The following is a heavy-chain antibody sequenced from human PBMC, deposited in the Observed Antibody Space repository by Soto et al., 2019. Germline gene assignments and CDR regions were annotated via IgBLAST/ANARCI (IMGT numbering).Heavy chain of an antibody. CDR3: AKDPDGDYIGGFDM. V-gene: IGHV3-23*01. CDR2: ITSSSGFT. J-gene: IGHJ3*02. D-gene: IGHD4-17*01. Sequence: EVQVLQSGGGLAQPVSPLRLSCTASGVTFNKYAFTWVRRPPGQGLEWLSSITSSSGFTQYADSVKGRFTTSRDNPKNTVYLQSNSLRVEDTAVYYWAKDPDGDYIGGFDMWGQGIMVTVSS. CDR1: GVTFNKYA.